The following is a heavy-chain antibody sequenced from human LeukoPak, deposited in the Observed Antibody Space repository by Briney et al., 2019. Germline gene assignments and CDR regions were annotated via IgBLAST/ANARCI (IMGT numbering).Heavy chain of an antibody. CDR2: IYYSGST. D-gene: IGHD4-17*01. CDR1: GGSISSGGYY. CDR3: ARFLTKRPYGDYLYFDY. Sequence: NPSQTLSLTCTVSGGSISSGGYYWSWIRQPPGKGLEWIGYIYYSGSTNYNPSLKSRVTISVDTSKNQFSLKLSSVTAADTAVYYCARFLTKRPYGDYLYFDYWGQGTLVTVSS. V-gene: IGHV4-61*08. J-gene: IGHJ4*02.